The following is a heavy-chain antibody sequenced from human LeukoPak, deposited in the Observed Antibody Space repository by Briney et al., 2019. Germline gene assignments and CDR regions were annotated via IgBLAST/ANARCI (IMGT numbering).Heavy chain of an antibody. CDR2: IYNSGST. CDR1: GGSISSSTYY. CDR3: ARATNYYDSSGYYPRPHFDY. D-gene: IGHD3-22*01. V-gene: IGHV4-39*07. Sequence: SETLSLTCNVSGGSISSSTYYWGWIRQPPGKGLEWIGSIYNSGSTYYNPSLKSRVTIAVDTSKNQFSLKLSSLTAADTAVYYCARATNYYDSSGYYPRPHFDYWGRGTLVTVSS. J-gene: IGHJ4*02.